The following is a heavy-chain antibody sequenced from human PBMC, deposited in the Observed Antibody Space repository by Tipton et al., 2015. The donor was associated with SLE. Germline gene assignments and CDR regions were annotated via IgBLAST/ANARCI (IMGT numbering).Heavy chain of an antibody. D-gene: IGHD2-15*01. CDR1: GGSISSYY. Sequence: LRLSCTVSGGSISSYYWSWIRQPPGKGLEWIGYIYYSGSTNYNPSLKSRVTISVDTSKNQFSLKLSSVTAADTAVHYCASLGVVVAATQTVGMDVWGQGTTVTVSS. CDR2: IYYSGST. V-gene: IGHV4-59*01. J-gene: IGHJ6*02. CDR3: ASLGVVVAATQTVGMDV.